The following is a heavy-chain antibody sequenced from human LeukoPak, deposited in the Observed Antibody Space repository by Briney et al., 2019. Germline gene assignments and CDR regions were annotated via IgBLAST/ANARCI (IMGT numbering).Heavy chain of an antibody. V-gene: IGHV1-2*02. J-gene: IGHJ4*02. CDR3: AASTVVEGEFDY. D-gene: IGHD3-16*01. CDR1: GYTLTGYY. Sequence: ASVKVSCKASGYTLTGYYMHWVRQAPGQGLEWMGWINPNSGGTNYAQKFQGRVTMTRDTSISTAYMELSRLRSDDTAVYYCAASTVVEGEFDYWGQGTLVTVSS. CDR2: INPNSGGT.